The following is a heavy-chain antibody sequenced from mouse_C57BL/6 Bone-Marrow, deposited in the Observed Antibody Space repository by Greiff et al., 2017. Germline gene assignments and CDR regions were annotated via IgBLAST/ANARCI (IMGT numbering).Heavy chain of an antibody. CDR3: TRYPSNYYGSSYFDY. D-gene: IGHD1-1*01. CDR1: GYAFSSYW. Sequence: VQLQQSGAGLVKPGASVKISCKASGYAFSSYWMNWVKQRPGKGLEWIGQIYPGDGDTNYNGKFKGKATLTADKSSSTAYMQLSRLSSEDSTVYCGTRYPSNYYGSSYFDYGGQGTTLTVSS. J-gene: IGHJ2*01. V-gene: IGHV1-80*01. CDR2: IYPGDGDT.